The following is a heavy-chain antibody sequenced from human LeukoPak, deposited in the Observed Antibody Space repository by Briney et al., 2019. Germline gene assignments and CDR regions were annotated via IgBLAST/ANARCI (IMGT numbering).Heavy chain of an antibody. CDR2: IYHSGST. D-gene: IGHD5-18*01. CDR3: ARLPFPPDTAMEHGAFDI. CDR1: GGSISSSNW. V-gene: IGHV4-4*02. J-gene: IGHJ3*02. Sequence: SGTLSLTCAVSGGSISSSNWWSWVRQPPGKGLEWIGEIYHSGSTNYSPSLKSRVTISVDKSKNQFSLKLSSVTAADTAVYYCARLPFPPDTAMEHGAFDIWGQGTMVTVSS.